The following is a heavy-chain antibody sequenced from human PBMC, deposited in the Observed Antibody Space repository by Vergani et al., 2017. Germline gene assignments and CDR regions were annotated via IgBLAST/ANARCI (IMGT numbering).Heavy chain of an antibody. CDR2: ISGSGGST. CDR3: AKDGLGGPYFDY. CDR1: GFTFSSYA. V-gene: IGHV3-23*01. J-gene: IGHJ4*02. Sequence: EVQLLESGGGLVQPGGSLRLSCAASGFTFSSYAMSWVRQAPGKGLEWVSAISGSGGSTYYADSAKGRFTISRDNSKNTLYLQMNSLRAEDTAVYYCAKDGLGGPYFDYWHQGMLVTFSS. D-gene: IGHD3-16*01.